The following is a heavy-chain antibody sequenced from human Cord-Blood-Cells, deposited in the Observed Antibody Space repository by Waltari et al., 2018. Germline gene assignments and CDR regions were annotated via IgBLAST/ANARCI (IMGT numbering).Heavy chain of an antibody. D-gene: IGHD2-2*02. CDR2: IIPSFGTA. CDR3: ARVGNCSSTSCYMRGWFDP. V-gene: IGHV1-69*01. J-gene: IGHJ5*02. Sequence: QVQLVQSGAEVKKPGSSVKVSCKASGGTFSSYAISWVRQAPGQGLEWMGGIIPSFGTANYAQKFQGRVTITADESTSTAYMELSSLRSEDTAVYYCARVGNCSSTSCYMRGWFDPWGQGTLVTVSS. CDR1: GGTFSSYA.